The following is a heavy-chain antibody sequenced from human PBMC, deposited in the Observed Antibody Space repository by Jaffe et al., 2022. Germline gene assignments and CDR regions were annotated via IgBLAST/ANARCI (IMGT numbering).Heavy chain of an antibody. J-gene: IGHJ4*02. CDR3: ARDRSGTYYFDY. CDR2: VRYDGSIT. V-gene: IGHV3-30*02. Sequence: QVQLVESGGGVVQPGGSLRLSCAASGFTFSGYGMHWVRQAPGKGLEWVAFVRYDGSITSYADSVKGRFTISRDNSKNTLYLQMNSLRAEDTAVYYCARDRSGTYYFDYWGQGSLVTVSS. CDR1: GFTFSGYG. D-gene: IGHD1-26*01.